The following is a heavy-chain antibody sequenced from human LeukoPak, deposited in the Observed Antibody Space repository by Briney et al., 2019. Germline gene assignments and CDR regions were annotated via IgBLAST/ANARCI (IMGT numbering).Heavy chain of an antibody. Sequence: ASVKVSCKASGYTFTGYYMHWVRQAAGQGLEWMGWINPNSGGTNYAQKFQGRVTMTRDTSISTAYMELSRLRSDDTAVYYCARVSSFFEVNFDYWGQGTLVTVSS. J-gene: IGHJ4*02. CDR2: INPNSGGT. CDR1: GYTFTGYY. D-gene: IGHD2/OR15-2a*01. CDR3: ARVSSFFEVNFDY. V-gene: IGHV1-2*02.